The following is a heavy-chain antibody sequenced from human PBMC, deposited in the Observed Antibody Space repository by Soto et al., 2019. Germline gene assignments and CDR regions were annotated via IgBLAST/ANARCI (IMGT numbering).Heavy chain of an antibody. CDR1: GFTFSSYG. J-gene: IGHJ6*02. CDR3: AKDQLRGVRGVITYYYGMDV. Sequence: QVQLVESGGGVXQPGXXLXLSCAASGFTFSSYGMHWVRQAPGKGLEWVAVISYDGSNKYYADSVKGRFTISRDNSKNTLYLQMNSLRAEDTAVYYCAKDQLRGVRGVITYYYGMDVWGQGTTVTVSS. D-gene: IGHD3-10*01. CDR2: ISYDGSNK. V-gene: IGHV3-30*18.